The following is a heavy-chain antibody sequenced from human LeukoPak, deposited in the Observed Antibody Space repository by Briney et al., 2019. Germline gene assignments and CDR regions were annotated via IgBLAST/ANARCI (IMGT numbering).Heavy chain of an antibody. Sequence: GESLQISCKGSGYSFTSYWIGWVCQLPGKGLEWMGIIYPGDSDTRYSPSFQGQVTISADKSISTAYLQWSSLKASDTAMYYCARFLGYCSGGSCYWDYWGQGTLVTVSS. CDR3: ARFLGYCSGGSCYWDY. D-gene: IGHD2-15*01. V-gene: IGHV5-51*01. CDR2: IYPGDSDT. CDR1: GYSFTSYW. J-gene: IGHJ4*02.